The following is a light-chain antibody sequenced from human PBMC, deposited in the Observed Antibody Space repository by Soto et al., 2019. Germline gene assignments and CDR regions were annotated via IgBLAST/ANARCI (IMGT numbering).Light chain of an antibody. V-gene: IGKV3-20*01. Sequence: EIALTQSTRTLSLSPGERATLSCRASQSVSSSFLAWYQQKPGQAPRLLIYGASSRATGIPDMCSGSGSGTSVILTISRVEPEDSAMYYCQQYDNSPRTFGQGTKVEIK. CDR2: GAS. J-gene: IGKJ1*01. CDR3: QQYDNSPRT. CDR1: QSVSSSF.